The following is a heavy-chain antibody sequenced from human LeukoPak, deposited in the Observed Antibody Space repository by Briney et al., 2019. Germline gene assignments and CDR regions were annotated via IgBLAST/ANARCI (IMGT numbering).Heavy chain of an antibody. Sequence: GRSLRLSCAASGFTFSSYGMRWVRQAPGKGLEWVAFIRYDGSNKYYADSVKGRFTISRDNSKNTLYLQINSLRAEDTAVYYCANTPGEWLLYRWGQGTLVTVSS. D-gene: IGHD3-3*01. CDR3: ANTPGEWLLYR. V-gene: IGHV3-30*02. CDR2: IRYDGSNK. CDR1: GFTFSSYG. J-gene: IGHJ4*02.